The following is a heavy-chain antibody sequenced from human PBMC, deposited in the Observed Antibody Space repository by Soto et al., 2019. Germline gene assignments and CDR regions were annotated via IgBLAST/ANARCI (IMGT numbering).Heavy chain of an antibody. Sequence: QVQLVQSGAEVKKPGSSVKVSYKASGGTFSSYSVSWVRQAPGQGLEWLGRIIPLLGRTDYAQKLHGRVTFTADKPTSTAYMELSSLRSEDTAVYYCAFGDDFDYWGQGTLVTVSS. D-gene: IGHD3-10*01. V-gene: IGHV1-69*02. CDR2: IIPLLGRT. CDR3: AFGDDFDY. CDR1: GGTFSSYS. J-gene: IGHJ4*02.